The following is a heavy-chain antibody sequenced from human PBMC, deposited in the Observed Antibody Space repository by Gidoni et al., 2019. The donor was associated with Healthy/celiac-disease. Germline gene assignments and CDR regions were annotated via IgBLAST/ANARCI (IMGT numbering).Heavy chain of an antibody. J-gene: IGHJ4*02. V-gene: IGHV4-39*01. CDR3: ARGYYDFWSGYHGRLDY. D-gene: IGHD3-3*01. CDR2: IYYSGST. CDR1: GGSISSSGYY. Sequence: QLQLQESGPGLVKHSETLSLPCTVSGGSISSSGYYWGWVRQHPGQGLEWSGSIYYSGSTYYNPSLKIRVTISVDTSKNQFSLKLSSVTAADTAVYYCARGYYDFWSGYHGRLDYWGQGTLVTVSS.